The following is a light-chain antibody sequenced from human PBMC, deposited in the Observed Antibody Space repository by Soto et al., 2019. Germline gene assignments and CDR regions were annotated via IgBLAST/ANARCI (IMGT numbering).Light chain of an antibody. J-gene: IGLJ1*01. V-gene: IGLV2-23*01. CDR3: CSYAGSSTYV. CDR1: SRDVGSYNL. CDR2: EGS. Sequence: QSAMGQPAAGSGSPAQSVTISCTGTSRDVGSYNLVSWYQQHPGKAPKLMIYEGSKRPSGVSNRFSGSKSGNTASLTISGLQAEEEADYYCCSYAGSSTYVFGTGTKVTVL.